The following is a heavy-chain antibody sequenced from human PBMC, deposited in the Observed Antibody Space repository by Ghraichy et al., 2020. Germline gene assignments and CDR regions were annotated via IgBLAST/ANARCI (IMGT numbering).Heavy chain of an antibody. D-gene: IGHD1-7*01. Sequence: SPTLSLTCTVSGGSISSSSYYWGWIRQPPGKGLEWIGSIYYSGSTYYNPSLKSRVTISVDTSKNQFSLKLSSVTAADTAVYYCARADTGTTSVDAFDIWGQGTMVTVSS. CDR2: IYYSGST. J-gene: IGHJ3*02. CDR1: GGSISSSSYY. CDR3: ARADTGTTSVDAFDI. V-gene: IGHV4-39*01.